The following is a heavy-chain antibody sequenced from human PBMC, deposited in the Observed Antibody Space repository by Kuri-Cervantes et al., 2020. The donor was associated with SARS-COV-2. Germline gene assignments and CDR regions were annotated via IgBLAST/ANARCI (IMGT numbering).Heavy chain of an antibody. J-gene: IGHJ5*02. Sequence: ASVKVSCKASGGTFSSYAISWVRQAPGQGLEWMGWINPNSGGTNYAQKFQGRVTMTRDTSISTAYMELSRLRSDDTAVYYCATTRYYDFWSGYSSNWFDPWGQGTLVTVSS. D-gene: IGHD3-3*01. V-gene: IGHV1-2*02. CDR3: ATTRYYDFWSGYSSNWFDP. CDR2: INPNSGGT. CDR1: GGTFSSYA.